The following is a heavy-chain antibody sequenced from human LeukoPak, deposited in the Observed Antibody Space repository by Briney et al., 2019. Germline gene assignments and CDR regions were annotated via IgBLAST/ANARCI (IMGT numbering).Heavy chain of an antibody. V-gene: IGHV3-21*01. CDR1: GFTFSSYS. CDR3: ARDKTTTWGYYFDY. CDR2: ISSSSSYI. Sequence: GGSLRLSCAASGFTFSSYSMNWVRQAPGKGLEWVSSISSSSSYIYYADSVKGRFTISRDNAKNSLYLQMNSLRAEDTAVYHCARDKTTTWGYYFDYWGQGTLVTVSS. D-gene: IGHD4-17*01. J-gene: IGHJ4*02.